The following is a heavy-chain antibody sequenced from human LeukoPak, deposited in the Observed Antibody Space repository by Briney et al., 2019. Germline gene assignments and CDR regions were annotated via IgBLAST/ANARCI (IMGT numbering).Heavy chain of an antibody. CDR1: GFTFSAYW. Sequence: GGSLRLSCAASGFTFSAYWMSWVRQAPGKGLEWVANIKQDGSEQYYVDSVEGRFTISRDNAKNSLYLQMNSLRVEDAAVYYCAGYCSTTSCYDVDYWGQGTLVTVSS. J-gene: IGHJ4*02. D-gene: IGHD2-2*01. CDR2: IKQDGSEQ. V-gene: IGHV3-7*01. CDR3: AGYCSTTSCYDVDY.